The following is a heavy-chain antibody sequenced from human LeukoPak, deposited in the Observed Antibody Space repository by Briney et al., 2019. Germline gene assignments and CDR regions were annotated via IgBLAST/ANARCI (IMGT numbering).Heavy chain of an antibody. CDR2: INWSGGST. V-gene: IGHV3-20*04. CDR1: GIAFDEHG. Sequence: GGSLRLSCTASGIAFDEHGMSWVRQVPGKGLEWVSGINWSGGSTGYVDTLRGRFTISRDNAKNSLYLQMDSLRAEDTALYYCARAPITSPFYFDYWGQGTLVTVSS. CDR3: ARAPITSPFYFDY. J-gene: IGHJ4*02. D-gene: IGHD2-2*01.